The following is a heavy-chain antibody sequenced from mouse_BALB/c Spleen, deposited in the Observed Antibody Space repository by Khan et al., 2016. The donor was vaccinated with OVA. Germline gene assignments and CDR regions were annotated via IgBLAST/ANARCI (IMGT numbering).Heavy chain of an antibody. J-gene: IGHJ3*01. Sequence: EVELVESGGGLVKPGGSLKLSCAASGFTFSDYYMYWIRQTPEKRLEWVATISDGSTYTTYPDSVKGRFTISRDNAKNSLSLQMNNLQSEDTAIYYCARGHYGDPFSYWGQGTLVTVSA. D-gene: IGHD2-13*01. CDR1: GFTFSDYY. V-gene: IGHV5-4*02. CDR2: ISDGSTYT. CDR3: ARGHYGDPFSY.